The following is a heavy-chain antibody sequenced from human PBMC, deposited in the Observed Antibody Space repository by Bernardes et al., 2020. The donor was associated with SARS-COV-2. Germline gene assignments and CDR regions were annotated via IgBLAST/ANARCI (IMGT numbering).Heavy chain of an antibody. CDR2: INGDGTRT. CDR3: VRGPSDGHGRFEY. V-gene: IGHV3-74*01. J-gene: IGHJ4*02. Sequence: GGSLRLSCAASGFTFSSYWMHWVRQAPGKGLMWVSRINGDGTRTTYADSVKGRFTISRDNTKNTLYLQMNGLRAEDTALYYCVRGPSDGHGRFEYWGQGTLSTVSS. CDR1: GFTFSSYW.